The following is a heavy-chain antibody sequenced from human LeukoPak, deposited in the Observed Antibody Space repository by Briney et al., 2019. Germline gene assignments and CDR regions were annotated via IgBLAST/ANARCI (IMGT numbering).Heavy chain of an antibody. V-gene: IGHV4-59*01. CDR2: IYYSGST. D-gene: IGHD2-2*01. CDR3: ARMPPPPTAMDYYYYMHV. Sequence: SETLSLTCTVSGGSISSYYWSWIRQPPGKGLERIGYIYYSGSTNYNPSFKSRVTISVDTSKNQFSLKLSSVTAADTAVYYCARMPPPPTAMDYYYYMHVWGKGTTVTVSS. CDR1: GGSISSYY. J-gene: IGHJ6*03.